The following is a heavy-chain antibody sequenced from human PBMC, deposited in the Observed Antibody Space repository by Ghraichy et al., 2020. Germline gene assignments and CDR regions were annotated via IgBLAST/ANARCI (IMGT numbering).Heavy chain of an antibody. CDR1: GFTFSSYS. J-gene: IGHJ4*02. D-gene: IGHD1-26*01. Sequence: GGSLRLSCAASGFTFSSYSMNWVRQAPGKGLEWVSSISSSSSYIYYADSVKGRFTISRDNAKNSLYLQMNSLRAEDTAVYYCAREGPIVGATAADYWGQGTLVTVSS. V-gene: IGHV3-21*01. CDR2: ISSSSSYI. CDR3: AREGPIVGATAADY.